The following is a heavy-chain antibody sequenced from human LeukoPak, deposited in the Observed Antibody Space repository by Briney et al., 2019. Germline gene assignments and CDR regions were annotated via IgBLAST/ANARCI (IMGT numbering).Heavy chain of an antibody. J-gene: IGHJ4*02. V-gene: IGHV3-23*01. Sequence: GGSLRLSCAASGFTFSSYAMNWVRQAPGKGLEWVSTISCSGGSTQYADSVKGRFTISRDNSKNTLYLQMNSLRAEDTAVYYCAKVLVPSGSYYSYFDYWGQGTLVTVSS. CDR1: GFTFSSYA. D-gene: IGHD3-10*01. CDR3: AKVLVPSGSYYSYFDY. CDR2: ISCSGGST.